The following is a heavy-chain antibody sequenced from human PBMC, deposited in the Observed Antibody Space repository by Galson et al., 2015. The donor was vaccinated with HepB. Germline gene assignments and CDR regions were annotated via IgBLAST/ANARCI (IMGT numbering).Heavy chain of an antibody. CDR2: ISGSGGST. CDR1: GFTFSSYW. Sequence: SLRLSCAASGFTFSSYWMSWVRQAPGKGLEWVSAISGSGGSTYYADSVKGRFTISRDNSKNTLYLQMNSLRAEDTAVYYCAKGPTAVTAAGAFDIWGQGTMVTVSS. J-gene: IGHJ3*02. D-gene: IGHD4-11*01. V-gene: IGHV3-23*01. CDR3: AKGPTAVTAAGAFDI.